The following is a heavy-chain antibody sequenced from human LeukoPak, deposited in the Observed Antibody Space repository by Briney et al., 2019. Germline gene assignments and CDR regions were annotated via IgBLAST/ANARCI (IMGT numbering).Heavy chain of an antibody. V-gene: IGHV3-11*01. CDR3: ARDGHAYGHGSPHY. CDR2: ISSSGGTK. D-gene: IGHD3-10*01. CDR1: GFTFSDYY. Sequence: PGGSLRLSCAASGFTFSDYYMSWIRHAPWKRLECVSYISSSGGTKYYAVSVKGRFTISRDNAKNSYLQLNSLRAEDTAVYYCARDGHAYGHGSPHYWGQGTLVTVSS. J-gene: IGHJ4*02.